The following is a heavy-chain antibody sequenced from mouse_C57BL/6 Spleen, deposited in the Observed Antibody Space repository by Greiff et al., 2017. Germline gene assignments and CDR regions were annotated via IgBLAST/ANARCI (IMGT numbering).Heavy chain of an antibody. J-gene: IGHJ3*01. CDR2: INPYNGGT. CDR1: GYTFTDYY. V-gene: IGHV1-19*01. Sequence: SGPVLVKPGASVKMSCKASGYTFTDYYMNWVKQSHGKSLEWIGVINPYNGGTSYNQKFKGKATLTVDKSSSTAYMELNSLTSEDSAVYYCAREGGSTGFAYWGQGTLVTVSA. CDR3: AREGGSTGFAY.